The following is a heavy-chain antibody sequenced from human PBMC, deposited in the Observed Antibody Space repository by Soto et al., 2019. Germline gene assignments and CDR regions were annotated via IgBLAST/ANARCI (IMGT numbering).Heavy chain of an antibody. J-gene: IGHJ4*01. CDR1: DGSIRSGGYY. V-gene: IGHV4-31*03. D-gene: IGHD2-15*01. CDR2: IYYSGST. Sequence: TPSIVCTVSDGSIRSGGYYWRWIRQHPGKGLEWIGYIYYSGSTYYNPSLKSRVTISVDTSKNQFSLKLSSLRVEDTAKYYCVKGNQLLRYYFEFWGPGTLVTVSS. CDR3: VKGNQLLRYYFEF.